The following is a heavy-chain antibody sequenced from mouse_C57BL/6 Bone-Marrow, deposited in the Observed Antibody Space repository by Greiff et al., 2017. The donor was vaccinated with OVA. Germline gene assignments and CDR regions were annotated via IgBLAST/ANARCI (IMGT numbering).Heavy chain of an antibody. Sequence: QVQLQQPGAELVKPGASVKMSCKASGYTFTSYWITWVKQRPGQGLEWIGDIYPGSGSTNYNEKFKSKATLTVDTSYSTAYMQLSSLTSEDSAVYYCAREGDYGSSYFWYFDVWGTGTTVTVSS. V-gene: IGHV1-55*01. CDR3: AREGDYGSSYFWYFDV. J-gene: IGHJ1*03. D-gene: IGHD1-1*01. CDR2: IYPGSGST. CDR1: GYTFTSYW.